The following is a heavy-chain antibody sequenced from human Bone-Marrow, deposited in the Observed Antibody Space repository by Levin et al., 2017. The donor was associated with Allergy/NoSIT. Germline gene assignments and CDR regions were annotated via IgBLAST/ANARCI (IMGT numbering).Heavy chain of an antibody. CDR1: GYTFKTYA. CDR2: INAGDGKS. J-gene: IGHJ4*02. CDR3: AMGRVNYYFDY. V-gene: IGHV1-3*01. Sequence: ASVKVSCKASGYTFKTYATHWVRQAPGQRLEWMVWINAGDGKSEYSQKLQRRVTITRDTSASTAYMELSSLRSEDTAVYCCAMGRVNYYFDYWGQGAMVTVSS. D-gene: IGHD2-21*01.